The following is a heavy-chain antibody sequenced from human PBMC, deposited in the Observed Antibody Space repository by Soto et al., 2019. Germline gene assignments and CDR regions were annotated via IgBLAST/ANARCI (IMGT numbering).Heavy chain of an antibody. J-gene: IGHJ6*02. CDR1: CYSIASGYY. CDR2: IYHAGSV. Sequence: SETLSLTCALSCYSIASGYYWAWIRQSPGKGLEWIGSIYHAGSVYYNPSLNSRVAVSLDTSKNHFSLKLTSVTAADTAVYYCARTFDYYGMDVWGQGTTVTVSS. V-gene: IGHV4-38-2*01. CDR3: ARTFDYYGMDV.